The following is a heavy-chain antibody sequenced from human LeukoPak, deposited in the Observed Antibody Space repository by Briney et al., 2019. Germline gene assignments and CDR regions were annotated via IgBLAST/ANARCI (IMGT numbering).Heavy chain of an antibody. CDR1: GYTFTGYY. J-gene: IGHJ3*02. V-gene: IGHV1-2*04. CDR3: ARVGRNSSGPNDAFDI. D-gene: IGHD3-22*01. CDR2: INPNSGGT. Sequence: GASVKVSCKASGYTFTGYYMHWVRQAPGQGLEWMGWINPNSGGTNYAQKFQGWVTMTRDTSISTAYMELSRLRSDDTAVYYCARVGRNSSGPNDAFDIWGQGTMVTVSS.